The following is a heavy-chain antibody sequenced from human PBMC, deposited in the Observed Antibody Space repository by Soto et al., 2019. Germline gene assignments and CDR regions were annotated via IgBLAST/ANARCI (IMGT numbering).Heavy chain of an antibody. Sequence: GGSLRLSCAASGFTFSSYWMHWVRQAPGKGLVWVSRINSDGSSTSYADSVKGRFTISRDSAKNTLYLQMNSLRAEDTAVYYCARVFYDSSGYPLDYWGQGTLVTVSS. CDR2: INSDGSST. J-gene: IGHJ4*02. V-gene: IGHV3-74*01. CDR1: GFTFSSYW. CDR3: ARVFYDSSGYPLDY. D-gene: IGHD3-22*01.